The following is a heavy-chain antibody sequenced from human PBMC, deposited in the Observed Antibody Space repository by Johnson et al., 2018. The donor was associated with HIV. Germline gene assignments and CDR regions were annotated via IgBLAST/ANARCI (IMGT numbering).Heavy chain of an antibody. V-gene: IGHV3-30*04. CDR3: ARDGRDLVTRVSFDI. J-gene: IGHJ3*02. CDR2: ISYDGSNK. D-gene: IGHD3-9*01. CDR1: GFTFSSYA. Sequence: QVLLVESGGGVVQPGRSLRLSCAASGFTFSSYAMHWVRQAPGKGLEWVAVISYDGSNKYYADSVKGRFTISRDNSKNTLYLQMNSLRAEDTAVYYCARDGRDLVTRVSFDIWGQGTVVTVSS.